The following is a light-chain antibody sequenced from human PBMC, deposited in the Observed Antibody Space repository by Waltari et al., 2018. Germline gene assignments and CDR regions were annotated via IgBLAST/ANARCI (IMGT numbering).Light chain of an antibody. Sequence: DIVLPQSPGTLSLSSGERATLSCRAKQTVRTPYLTWYQQKPGQAPTLLIDGASSRATGIPGMFRSSGAGADFSPTISSLEPEDFAVYYCQQYDILPLTFGGGTKVEIK. CDR1: QTVRTPY. CDR2: GAS. J-gene: IGKJ4*01. V-gene: IGKV3-20*01. CDR3: QQYDILPLT.